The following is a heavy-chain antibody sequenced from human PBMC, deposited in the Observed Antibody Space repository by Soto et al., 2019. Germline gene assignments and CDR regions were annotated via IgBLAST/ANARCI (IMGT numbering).Heavy chain of an antibody. CDR3: ARPSYDDFWSRYYATFDC. J-gene: IGHJ4*02. CDR2: IYYSGST. CDR1: GGSISSSSYY. V-gene: IGHV4-39*01. Sequence: SETLSLTCTVSGGSISSSSYYWGWIRQPPGKGLEWIGSIYYSGSTYYNPSLKSRVTISVDTSKNQFSLKLSSVTAADTAVYYCARPSYDDFWSRYYATFDCLGQGTLVKVSS. D-gene: IGHD3-3*01.